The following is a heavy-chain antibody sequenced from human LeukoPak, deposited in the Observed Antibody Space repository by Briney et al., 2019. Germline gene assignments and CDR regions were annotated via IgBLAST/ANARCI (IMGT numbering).Heavy chain of an antibody. CDR3: ARGQSFDWLTHEY. V-gene: IGHV3-74*01. J-gene: IGHJ4*02. Sequence: GGSLRLSCAASGFTFSNYWMHWVRQAPGKGLVWVSRINSDGSSTGYADSVKGRFTISRDNAKNSLYLQMNSLRAEDTAVYYCARGQSFDWLTHEYWGQGTLVTVSS. D-gene: IGHD3-9*01. CDR1: GFTFSNYW. CDR2: INSDGSST.